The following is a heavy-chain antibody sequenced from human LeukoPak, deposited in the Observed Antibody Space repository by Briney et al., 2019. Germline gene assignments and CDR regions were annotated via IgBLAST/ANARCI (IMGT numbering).Heavy chain of an antibody. CDR2: INTNTGNP. J-gene: IGHJ5*01. CDR3: ARAYQPLGGLSFPDS. CDR1: GYTFTSYG. D-gene: IGHD3-16*02. V-gene: IGHV7-4-1*02. Sequence: ASVKVSCKASGYTFTSYGIHWVRQAPGQGLEWMGWINTNTGNPAYAQGFTGRFVFSLDTSVSTAYLQISSLKAEDTAVYYCARAYQPLGGLSFPDSWGQGTLVTVSS.